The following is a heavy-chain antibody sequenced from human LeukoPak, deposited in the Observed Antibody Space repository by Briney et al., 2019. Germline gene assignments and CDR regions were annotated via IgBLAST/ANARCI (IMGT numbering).Heavy chain of an antibody. D-gene: IGHD2-2*01. CDR1: GFTFSSYS. J-gene: IGHJ4*02. CDR3: ARDGRAGPAAPFDY. V-gene: IGHV3-48*01. Sequence: SGGSLRLSCAASGFTFSSYSMNWVRQAPGKGLEWVSYISSSSSTIYYADSVKGRFTISRDNAKNSLYLQMNSLRAEDTAVYYCARDGRAGPAAPFDYWGQGTLVTVSS. CDR2: ISSSSSTI.